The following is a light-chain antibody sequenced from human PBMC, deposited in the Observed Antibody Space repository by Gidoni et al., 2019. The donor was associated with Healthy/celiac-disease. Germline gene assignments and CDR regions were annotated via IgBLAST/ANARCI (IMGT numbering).Light chain of an antibody. CDR2: DAS. CDR3: QQRSNWPLT. V-gene: IGKV3-11*01. CDR1: QSVSSY. Sequence: DIVLPHSPATLSLSPGERAPLSCRASQSVSSYLAWYQQKPGQAPRLLIYDASNRATSIPARFSGSGSGTDFTLTISSLAPEDFAVYYCQQRSNWPLTFGGGTKVEIK. J-gene: IGKJ4*01.